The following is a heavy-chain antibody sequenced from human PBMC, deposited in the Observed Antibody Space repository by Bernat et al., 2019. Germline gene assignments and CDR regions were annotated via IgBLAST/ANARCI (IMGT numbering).Heavy chain of an antibody. CDR2: IYYSGST. J-gene: IGHJ4*02. CDR3: ASLSGYSYGYSSRNHYFDY. CDR1: GGPISSGGYY. D-gene: IGHD5-18*01. V-gene: IGHV4-31*03. Sequence: QVQLQESGPGLVKPSQTLSLTCTVSGGPISSGGYYWSWIRQHPGKGLEWIGYIYYSGSTYYNPSLKSRVTISVDTSKNQFSLKLSSVTAADTAVYYCASLSGYSYGYSSRNHYFDYWGQGTLVTVSS.